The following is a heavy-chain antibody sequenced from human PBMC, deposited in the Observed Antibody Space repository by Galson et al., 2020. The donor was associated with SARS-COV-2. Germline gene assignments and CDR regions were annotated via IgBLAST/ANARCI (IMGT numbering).Heavy chain of an antibody. D-gene: IGHD3-22*01. J-gene: IGHJ3*02. V-gene: IGHV3-23*01. CDR2: ISGGGGTT. CDR3: ARSYDSSGYDAFDI. CDR1: VFTFNNYA. Sequence: GGSLRLSCAVSVFTFNNYAMTWVRQAPGKGLECVSIISGGGGTTYYADSVKGRFTISRDNSKNTLYLQMNSLRVEDTAVYYCARSYDSSGYDAFDIWGQGTMVTVSS.